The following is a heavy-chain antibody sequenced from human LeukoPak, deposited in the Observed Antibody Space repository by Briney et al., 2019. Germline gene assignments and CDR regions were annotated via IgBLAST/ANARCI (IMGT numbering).Heavy chain of an antibody. CDR1: GFTFSSYG. D-gene: IGHD6-13*01. Sequence: PGGSLRLSCAASGFTFSSYGMSWVRQAPGKGLEWVSAISGSGGSTYYADSVKGRFTISRDNSKNTLYLQMNSLRAEDTAVYYCVGGSLCEVYSSSWQDYNWFDPWGQGTLVTVSS. J-gene: IGHJ5*02. V-gene: IGHV3-23*01. CDR2: ISGSGGST. CDR3: VGGSLCEVYSSSWQDYNWFDP.